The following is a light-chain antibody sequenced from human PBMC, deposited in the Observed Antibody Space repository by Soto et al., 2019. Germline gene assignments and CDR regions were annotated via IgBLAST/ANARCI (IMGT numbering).Light chain of an antibody. CDR3: QQYNSYSGT. CDR1: QSISSW. CDR2: DVS. Sequence: DIQMTHSPSTLSASVGYRVTITCRASQSISSWLAWYQQKPGKAPKLLIYDVSSLESGVPSRFSGSGSGTEFTLTISSLQPDDFATYYCQQYNSYSGTFGQGTKVDIK. V-gene: IGKV1-5*01. J-gene: IGKJ1*01.